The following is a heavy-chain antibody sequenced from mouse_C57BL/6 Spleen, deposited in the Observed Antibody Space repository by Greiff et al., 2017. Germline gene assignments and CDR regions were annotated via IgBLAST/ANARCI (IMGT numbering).Heavy chain of an antibody. CDR1: GFTFTDYY. CDR2: IRNKANGYTT. J-gene: IGHJ1*03. D-gene: IGHD1-1*01. V-gene: IGHV7-3*01. CDR3: ARSFPYYYGSPWYFDV. Sequence: DVKLVESGGGLVQPGGSLSLSCAASGFTFTDYYMSWVRQPPGKALEWLGFIRNKANGYTTEYSASVKGRFTISRDNSQSILYLQMNALRAEDSATYYCARSFPYYYGSPWYFDVWGTGTTVTVSS.